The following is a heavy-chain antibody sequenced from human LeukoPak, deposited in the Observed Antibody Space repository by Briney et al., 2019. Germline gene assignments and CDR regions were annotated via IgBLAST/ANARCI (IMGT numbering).Heavy chain of an antibody. V-gene: IGHV1-8*01. CDR3: ARGFGSGSYYFYYYYGMDV. D-gene: IGHD1-26*01. Sequence: ASVKVSCKASGYTFTSYDINWVRQATGQGLEWMGWMNPNSGNTGYAQKFQGRVTMTRNTSISTAYMELSSLRSEDTAVYYCARGFGSGSYYFYYYYGMDVWGQGTTVTVSS. CDR2: MNPNSGNT. J-gene: IGHJ6*02. CDR1: GYTFTSYD.